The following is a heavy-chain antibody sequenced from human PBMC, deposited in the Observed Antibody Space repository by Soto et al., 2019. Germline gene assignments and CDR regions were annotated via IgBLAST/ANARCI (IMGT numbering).Heavy chain of an antibody. CDR3: ARERHSGTWDHYDAMDA. Sequence: PSETLSLTCTVSGDSISNSNWSWIRQSPGKGLDWVGYIYKSGSTNYNPSLKSRVTISVDTSRNQFSLKLTSVTAADTAVYYCARERHSGTWDHYDAMDAWGQGTTVT. CDR2: IYKSGST. CDR1: GDSISNSN. D-gene: IGHD1-26*01. J-gene: IGHJ6*02. V-gene: IGHV4-59*01.